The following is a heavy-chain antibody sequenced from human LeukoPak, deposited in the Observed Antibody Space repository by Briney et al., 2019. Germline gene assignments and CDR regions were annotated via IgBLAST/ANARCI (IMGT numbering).Heavy chain of an antibody. CDR3: ARVRSDSSGSLDY. D-gene: IGHD3-22*01. Sequence: PSETLSLTCAVYGGSFSGYYWSWIRQPPGKGLEWIGEINHSGSTNYNPSLKSRVTISVDTSKNQFSLKLSSVTAADTAVYYCARVRSDSSGSLDYWGQGTLVTVSS. CDR1: GGSFSGYY. CDR2: INHSGST. J-gene: IGHJ4*02. V-gene: IGHV4-34*01.